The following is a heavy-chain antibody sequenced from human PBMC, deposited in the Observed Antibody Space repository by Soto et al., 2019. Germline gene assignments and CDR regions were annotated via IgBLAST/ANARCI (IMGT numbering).Heavy chain of an antibody. V-gene: IGHV1-18*01. D-gene: IGHD4-4*01. CDR3: GRGYRNPFDS. Sequence: ASLKVSSKASGYTFTSYGISWVRQAPGQGLQWMGWISADNGNTNSAQKLQGRVTMTTDTSTSTRYMELRSLRSEDTAVYYCGRGYRNPFDSWGEGTLVTVPS. CDR1: GYTFTSYG. J-gene: IGHJ4*02. CDR2: ISADNGNT.